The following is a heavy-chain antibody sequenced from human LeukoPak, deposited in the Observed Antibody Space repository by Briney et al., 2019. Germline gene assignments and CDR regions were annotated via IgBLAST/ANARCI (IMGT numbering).Heavy chain of an antibody. J-gene: IGHJ3*02. Sequence: SETLSLTCAVSGGSISSSNWWSWVRQPPGKGLERIGELYHSGSTNYNPSLKSRVTISVDTSKNQFSLKLNSVTAADTAVYYCARETYYDSSGYSHDAFDIWGQGTMVTVSS. CDR3: ARETYYDSSGYSHDAFDI. CDR1: GGSISSSNW. CDR2: LYHSGST. D-gene: IGHD3-22*01. V-gene: IGHV4-4*02.